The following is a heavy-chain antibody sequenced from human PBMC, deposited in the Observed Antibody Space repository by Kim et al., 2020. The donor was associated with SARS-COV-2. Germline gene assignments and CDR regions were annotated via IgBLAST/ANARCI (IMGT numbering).Heavy chain of an antibody. J-gene: IGHJ6*02. CDR3: ARDNIEYDYGMDV. CDR1: GGSISSGGYY. Sequence: TLSLTCTVSGGSISSGGYYWSWIRQHPGKGLEWIGYIYYSGSTYYNPSLKSRVTISVDTSKHQFSVNLSSVTAAATAVCYCARDNIEYDYGMDVWGQG. V-gene: IGHV4-31*03. CDR2: IYYSGST.